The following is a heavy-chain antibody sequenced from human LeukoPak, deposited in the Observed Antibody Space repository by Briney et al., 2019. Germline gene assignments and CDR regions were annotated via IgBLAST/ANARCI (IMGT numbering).Heavy chain of an antibody. J-gene: IGHJ4*02. CDR3: ARGLGYYDSSGYYPDY. Sequence: ASVKVSRKASGYTFTSYDINWVRQATGQGLEWMGWMNPNSGNTGYAQKFQGRVTMTRNTSISTAYMELSSLRSEDTAVYYCARGLGYYDSSGYYPDYWGQGTLVTVSS. CDR1: GYTFTSYD. D-gene: IGHD3-22*01. V-gene: IGHV1-8*01. CDR2: MNPNSGNT.